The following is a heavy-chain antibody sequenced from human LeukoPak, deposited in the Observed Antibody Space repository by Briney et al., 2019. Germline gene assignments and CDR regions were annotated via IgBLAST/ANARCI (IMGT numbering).Heavy chain of an antibody. CDR2: IIPIFGTA. CDR1: GGTFSSYA. D-gene: IGHD2-8*01. V-gene: IGHV1-69*05. J-gene: IGHJ3*02. Sequence: SVKVSCKASGGTFSSYAISWVRQAPGQGLEWMGGIIPIFGTANYAQKFQGRVPITTDESTSTAYMELSSLRSEDTAVYYCARDLGVMGAFDIWGQGTMVTVSS. CDR3: ARDLGVMGAFDI.